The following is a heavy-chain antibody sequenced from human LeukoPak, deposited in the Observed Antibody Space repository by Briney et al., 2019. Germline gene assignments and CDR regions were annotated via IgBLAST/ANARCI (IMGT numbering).Heavy chain of an antibody. CDR3: ARNRKSGSYLLG. CDR1: GGSISSSSYY. V-gene: IGHV4-39*07. Sequence: SETLSLTCTVSGGSISSSSYYWGWIRQPPGKGLEWIGSIYYSGSTYYNPSLKSRVTISVDTSKNQFSLKLSSVTAADTAVYYCARNRKSGSYLLGWGQGTLVTVSS. CDR2: IYYSGST. J-gene: IGHJ4*02. D-gene: IGHD1-26*01.